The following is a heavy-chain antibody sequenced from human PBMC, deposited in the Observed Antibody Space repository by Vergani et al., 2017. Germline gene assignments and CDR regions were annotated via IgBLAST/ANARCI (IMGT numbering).Heavy chain of an antibody. CDR3: ARHREGDSSGYRTFDI. V-gene: IGHV1-18*01. CDR1: GYTFTSYD. J-gene: IGHJ3*02. CDR2: TSTYNGNT. D-gene: IGHD3-22*01. Sequence: QVQLVQSGVEVKKPGASVKVSCKASGYTFTSYDISWVRQAPGQGLEWMGWTSTYNGNTNYAQKLQGRVTMTTDTSTSTAYMELRSLRSDDTAVYYWARHREGDSSGYRTFDIWGQGTRVTVSS.